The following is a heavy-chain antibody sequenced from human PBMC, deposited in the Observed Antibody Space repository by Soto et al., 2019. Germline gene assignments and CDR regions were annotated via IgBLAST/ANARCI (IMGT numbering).Heavy chain of an antibody. Sequence: QVQVVQSGAEVKKPGSAVKVSCKASGGTFSSYAISWVRQAPGQGLEWMGGIIPIFGTANYAQKFQGRVTITADESTSTAYMELSSLRSEDTAVYYCASAFWSGYYRYYYGMDVWGQGTTVTVSS. CDR1: GGTFSSYA. CDR3: ASAFWSGYYRYYYGMDV. CDR2: IIPIFGTA. J-gene: IGHJ6*02. D-gene: IGHD3-3*01. V-gene: IGHV1-69*01.